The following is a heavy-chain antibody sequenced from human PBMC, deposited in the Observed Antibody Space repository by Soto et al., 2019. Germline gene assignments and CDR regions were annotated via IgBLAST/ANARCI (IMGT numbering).Heavy chain of an antibody. CDR3: ARQGTSYYDSSGYYYHYYYGMDV. V-gene: IGHV4-59*08. D-gene: IGHD3-22*01. CDR1: GGSSSGYY. J-gene: IGHJ6*02. CDR2: IYYSGST. Sequence: PSETLSLRRTVAGGSSSGYYGSWILQPPGKGLEWIGYIYYSGSTNYNPSLKSRVTISVDTSKNQFSLKLSSVTAADTAVYYCARQGTSYYDSSGYYYHYYYGMDVWGQGTTVTVSS.